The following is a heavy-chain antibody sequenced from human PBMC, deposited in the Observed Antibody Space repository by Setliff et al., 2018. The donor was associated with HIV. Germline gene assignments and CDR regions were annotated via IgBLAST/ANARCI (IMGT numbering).Heavy chain of an antibody. J-gene: IGHJ3*02. CDR3: ARGRLGGYTYGSPPAFFDI. V-gene: IGHV4-59*08. CDR2: TYNSENM. Sequence: SETLSLTCSVSNGSINDYYWSWIRQSPGKGLEWIGSTYNSENMNYNPSLKSRRPISVDTSENQFSLKLSSVTAADTAVYYCARGRLGGYTYGSPPAFFDIWGQGTMVTVSS. D-gene: IGHD5-18*01. CDR1: NGSINDYY.